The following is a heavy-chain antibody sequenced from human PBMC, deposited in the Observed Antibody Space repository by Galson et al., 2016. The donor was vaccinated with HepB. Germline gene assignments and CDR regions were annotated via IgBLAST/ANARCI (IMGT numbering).Heavy chain of an antibody. CDR1: GFTFSDHA. CDR2: ISDNTVGT. J-gene: IGHJ6*02. CDR3: AKRMSYSYYYAMDI. V-gene: IGHV3-23*01. Sequence: SLRLSCAASGFTFSDHAMSWFRQAPGKGLEWVSDISDNTVGTKYADSVKGRFTISRDNSKNTVYLQMNSLRGEDTALYYCAKRMSYSYYYAMDIWGQGTTVTVSS. D-gene: IGHD2-15*01.